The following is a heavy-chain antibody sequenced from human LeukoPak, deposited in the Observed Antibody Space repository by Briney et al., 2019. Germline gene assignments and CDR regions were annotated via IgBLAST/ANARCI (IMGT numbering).Heavy chain of an antibody. V-gene: IGHV4-34*01. CDR2: INHSGST. D-gene: IGHD3-10*01. J-gene: IGHJ4*02. Sequence: PSETLSLTCTVSGGSISSYYWSWIRQPPGKGLEWIGEINHSGSTNYNPSLKSRVTIPVDTSKNQFSLKLSSVTAADTAVYYCADGGGSGSRYWGQGTLVTVSS. CDR3: ADGGGSGSRY. CDR1: GGSISSYY.